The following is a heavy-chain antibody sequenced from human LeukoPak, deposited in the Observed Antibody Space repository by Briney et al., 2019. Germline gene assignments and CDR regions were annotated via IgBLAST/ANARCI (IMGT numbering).Heavy chain of an antibody. CDR2: IYYSGST. J-gene: IGHJ4*01. CDR3: TRGGELMNF. Sequence: SQTLSLTCTVSGGSISSSSYYWGRLRQPPGKGLEWIGSIYYSGSTYYDASLKSRITITVDTSKNQFSLRLSSVTAADTAVYYCTRGGELMNFWGHGTLVTVSS. V-gene: IGHV4-39*07. D-gene: IGHD1-26*01. CDR1: GGSISSSSYY.